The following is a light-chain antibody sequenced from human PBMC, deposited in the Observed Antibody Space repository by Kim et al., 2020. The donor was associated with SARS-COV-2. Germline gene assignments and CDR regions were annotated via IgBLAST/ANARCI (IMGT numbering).Light chain of an antibody. Sequence: DIQMTQSPSTLSAYVGDRVTITCRASQTMSTWVAWYQQKPGKAPKLLIYEASNLESGVPSRFSGSGSGTEFTLTISSLQPDDFATYYCQQYDSYWTFGQGTKVEIK. J-gene: IGKJ1*01. CDR2: EAS. V-gene: IGKV1-5*03. CDR1: QTMSTW. CDR3: QQYDSYWT.